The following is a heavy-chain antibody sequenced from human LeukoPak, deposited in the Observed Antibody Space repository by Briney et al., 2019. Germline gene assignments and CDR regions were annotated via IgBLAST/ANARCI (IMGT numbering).Heavy chain of an antibody. J-gene: IGHJ4*02. CDR2: INTNTGNP. CDR3: ARVRSVNTYSGSYYYFDY. D-gene: IGHD1-26*01. Sequence: ASVKVSCKASGYTFTSYGISWVRQAPGQGLEWMGWINTNTGNPTYAQGFTGRFVFSLDTSVSTAYLQISSLKAEDTAVYYCARVRSVNTYSGSYYYFDYWGQGTLVTVSS. CDR1: GYTFTSYG. V-gene: IGHV7-4-1*02.